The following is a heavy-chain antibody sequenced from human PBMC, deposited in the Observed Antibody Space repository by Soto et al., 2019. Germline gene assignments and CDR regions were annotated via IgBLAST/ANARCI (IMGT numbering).Heavy chain of an antibody. CDR2: IYYSGST. J-gene: IGHJ4*02. V-gene: IGHV4-30-4*02. CDR1: GGSISSVGYY. D-gene: IGHD3-16*02. CDR3: ARRLGGYLDYLDY. Sequence: SETLSLTCTVSGGSISSVGYYWSWIRQSPGKGLEWIGYIYYSGSTDYNPSLKSRVTITRDTSASTAYVELSSLRTEDTAVYYCARRLGGYLDYLDYWGQGTLVTVSS.